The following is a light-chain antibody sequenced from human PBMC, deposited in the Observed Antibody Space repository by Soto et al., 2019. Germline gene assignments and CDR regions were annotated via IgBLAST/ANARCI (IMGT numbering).Light chain of an antibody. CDR1: QAIRND. CDR3: HQHNVFPRT. Sequence: DILMTQSPSSLSASVGDRVTITCRASQAIRNDLAWYQQKPGRAPKRLIYGSSSLQSGVPSRFSGSGSGTEFTLTISSLQPEDFATYYCHQHNVFPRTFGQGTKVEIK. V-gene: IGKV1-17*01. CDR2: GSS. J-gene: IGKJ1*01.